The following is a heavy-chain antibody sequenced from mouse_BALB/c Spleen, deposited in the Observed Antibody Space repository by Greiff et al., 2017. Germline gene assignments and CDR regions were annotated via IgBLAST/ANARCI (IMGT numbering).Heavy chain of an antibody. CDR2: IDPANGNT. V-gene: IGHV14-3*02. J-gene: IGHJ4*01. CDR3: ARQDYDADYYAMDD. D-gene: IGHD2-4*01. CDR1: GFNIKDTY. Sequence: EVMLVESGAELVKPGASVKLSCTASGFNIKDTYMHWVKQRPEQGLEWIGRIDPANGNTKYDPKFQGKATITADTSSNTAYLQLSSLTSEDTAVYYGARQDYDADYYAMDDWGEGTSVTVSS.